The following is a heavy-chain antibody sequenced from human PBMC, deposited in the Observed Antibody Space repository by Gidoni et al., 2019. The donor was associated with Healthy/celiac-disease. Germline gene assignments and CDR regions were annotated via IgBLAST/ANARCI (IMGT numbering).Heavy chain of an antibody. J-gene: IGHJ4*02. D-gene: IGHD3-22*01. Sequence: EVQLVESGGGLVKPGGSLRLSCAASGFTFSSYGMTWVRQAPGKVLEWVSSISSSSSYIYYADSVKGRFTISRDNAKNSLYLQMNSLRAEDTAVYYCARDRHYYDSSGYLVPIPLDYWGQGTLVTVSS. CDR1: GFTFSSYG. CDR2: ISSSSSYI. V-gene: IGHV3-21*01. CDR3: ARDRHYYDSSGYLVPIPLDY.